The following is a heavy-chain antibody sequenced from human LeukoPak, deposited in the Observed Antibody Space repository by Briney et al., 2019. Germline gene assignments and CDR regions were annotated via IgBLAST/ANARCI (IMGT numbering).Heavy chain of an antibody. Sequence: GGSLRLSCAASGVIFRNYWMSWVRQAPGKGLEWVSVIYSGGSTYYADSVKGRFTISRDNSKNTLYLQMNSLRAEDTAVYYCASGYSSSWYDYWGQGTLVTVSS. CDR2: IYSGGST. D-gene: IGHD6-13*01. CDR1: GVIFRNYW. J-gene: IGHJ4*02. CDR3: ASGYSSSWYDY. V-gene: IGHV3-53*01.